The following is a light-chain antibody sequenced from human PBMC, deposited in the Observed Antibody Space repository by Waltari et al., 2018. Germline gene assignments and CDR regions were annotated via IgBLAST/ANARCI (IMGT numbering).Light chain of an antibody. CDR2: YVA. CDR3: HQSESSPYT. CDR1: QYVGSS. V-gene: IGKV6-21*02. J-gene: IGKJ2*01. Sequence: IVLTQSPDFQSVGTNESVTITCGPSQYVGSSIHWYLQSPNQPQRLLFRYVADSISCVPSRFSGSGSGAYFNRTIKGLDPDDAGTYYCHQSESSPYTFGQGTQLQI.